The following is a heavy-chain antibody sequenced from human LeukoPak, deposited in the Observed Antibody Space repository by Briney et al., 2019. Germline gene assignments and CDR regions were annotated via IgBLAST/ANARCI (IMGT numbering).Heavy chain of an antibody. CDR2: IYHSGST. D-gene: IGHD3-3*02. CDR3: ARVSLGYYYCNMDV. Sequence: SETLSLTCTVSSYSISSAYYWGWIRQPPGKGLEGIGTIYHSGSTYNNPSLKSRVTISVDTSRNQFPLKLSSVTAADTAVYYCARVSLGYYYCNMDVWGKGTTVTVSS. J-gene: IGHJ6*03. V-gene: IGHV4-38-2*02. CDR1: SYSISSAYY.